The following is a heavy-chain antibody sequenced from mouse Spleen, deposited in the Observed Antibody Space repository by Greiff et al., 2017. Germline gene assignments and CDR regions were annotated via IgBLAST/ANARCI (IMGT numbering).Heavy chain of an antibody. D-gene: IGHD4-1*01. V-gene: IGHV1-50*01. CDR2: IDPSDSYT. CDR3: ARGWDNY. Sequence: VQLVESGAELVKPGASVKLSCKASGYTFTSYWMQWVKQRPGQGLEWIGEIDPSDSYTNYNQKFKGKATLTVDTSSSTAYMQLSSLTSEDSAVYYCARGWDNYWGQGTTLTVSS. J-gene: IGHJ2*01. CDR1: GYTFTSYW.